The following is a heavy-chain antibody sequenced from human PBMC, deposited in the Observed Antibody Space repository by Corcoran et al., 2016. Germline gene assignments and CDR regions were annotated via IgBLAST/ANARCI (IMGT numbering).Heavy chain of an antibody. J-gene: IGHJ6*02. D-gene: IGHD3-16*01. CDR2: MNPNSGNT. V-gene: IGHV1-8*01. CDR1: GYTFTSYD. Sequence: QVQLVQSGAEVKKPGASVKVSCKASGYTFTSYDINWVRQATGQGLEWMGWMNPNSGNTGYAQKFQGRVTMTRNTSISTAYMELSSLRSEDTAVDYGARGWGRRYYYGMDVWGQGTTVTVSS. CDR3: ARGWGRRYYYGMDV.